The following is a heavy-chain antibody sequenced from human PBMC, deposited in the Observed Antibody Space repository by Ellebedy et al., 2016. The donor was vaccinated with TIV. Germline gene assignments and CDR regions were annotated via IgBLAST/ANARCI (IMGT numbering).Heavy chain of an antibody. D-gene: IGHD1-1*01. CDR1: GFTFSDYY. J-gene: IGHJ4*02. V-gene: IGHV3-11*06. CDR3: ARDENDRVRSYYDY. Sequence: GESLKISCAASGFTFSDYYMSWIRQAPGKGLEWVSYISSSSSYTNYADSVKGRFTISRDNAKNSLYLQMNSLRAEDTAVYYCARDENDRVRSYYDYWGQGSQATVSS. CDR2: ISSSSSYT.